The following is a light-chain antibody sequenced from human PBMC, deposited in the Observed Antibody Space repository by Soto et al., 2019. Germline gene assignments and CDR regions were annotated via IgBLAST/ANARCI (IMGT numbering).Light chain of an antibody. J-gene: IGKJ2*01. V-gene: IGKV1-6*01. Sequence: AIQMTQSPSSLSASVGDRVTITCRASQGIRNDLGWYRQKPGKAPKLLIYAASSLETGVPSRFSGSGSGTDFTLTISSLQPEDFATYYCLQDYIYTPTFGQGTKLEIK. CDR2: AAS. CDR1: QGIRND. CDR3: LQDYIYTPT.